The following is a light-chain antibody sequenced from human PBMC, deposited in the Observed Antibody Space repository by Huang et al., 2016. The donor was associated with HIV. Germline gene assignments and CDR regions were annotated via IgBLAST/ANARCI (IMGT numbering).Light chain of an antibody. CDR1: ESVRGNF. J-gene: IGKJ2*01. CDR2: GTS. V-gene: IGKV3-20*01. CDR3: QQYGTAPYT. Sequence: IVLTPSPGTLSLSPGESATLSCRASESVRGNFLAWYQQKPGQAPRVVMYGTSTRAAGIPDRFSGSGSGTDFTLSISRLEPEDFAVYYCQQYGTAPYTFGRGTKLEIK.